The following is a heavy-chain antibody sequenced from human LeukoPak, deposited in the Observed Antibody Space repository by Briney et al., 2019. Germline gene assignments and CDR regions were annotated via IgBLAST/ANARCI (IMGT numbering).Heavy chain of an antibody. CDR1: GYTFTSYG. CDR2: INPNSGGT. CDR3: ARFELPSYYYDSPGAFDI. Sequence: ASVKVSCKASGYTFTSYGISWVRQAPGQGLEWMGWINPNSGGTNYAQKFQGRVTMTRDTSISTAYMELSRLRSDDTAVYYCARFELPSYYYDSPGAFDIWGQGTMVTVSS. V-gene: IGHV1-2*02. J-gene: IGHJ3*02. D-gene: IGHD3-22*01.